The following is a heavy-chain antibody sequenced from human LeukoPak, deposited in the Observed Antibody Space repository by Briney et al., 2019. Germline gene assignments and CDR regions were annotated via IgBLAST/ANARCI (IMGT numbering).Heavy chain of an antibody. Sequence: SETLSLTCTVSGGSISSSNYYWGWIRQPPGKGLEWIGSIYFSGSTYYNPSLKSRVTISVDTSKSHFSLKLSSVTAADTAVYYCARGLPYQLLYLHNWFDPWGQGTLVTVSS. CDR3: ARGLPYQLLYLHNWFDP. CDR1: GGSISSSNYY. D-gene: IGHD2-2*02. J-gene: IGHJ5*02. V-gene: IGHV4-39*02. CDR2: IYFSGST.